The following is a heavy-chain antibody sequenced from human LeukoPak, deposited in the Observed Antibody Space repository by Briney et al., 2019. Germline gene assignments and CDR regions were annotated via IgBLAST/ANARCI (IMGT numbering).Heavy chain of an antibody. CDR2: ISYDGSNK. J-gene: IGHJ4*02. CDR1: GFTFSSYA. CDR3: ASGYCSGGSCYSLDY. Sequence: GRSLRLSCAASGFTFSSYAMHWVRQAPGKGLEWVAVISYDGSNKYYADSVKGRFTISRDNSKNTLYLQMNSLRAEDTAVYHCASGYCSGGSCYSLDYWGQGTLVTVSS. V-gene: IGHV3-30*04. D-gene: IGHD2-15*01.